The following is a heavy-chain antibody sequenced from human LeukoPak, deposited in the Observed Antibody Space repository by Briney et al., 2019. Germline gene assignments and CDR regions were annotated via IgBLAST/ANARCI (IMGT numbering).Heavy chain of an antibody. CDR1: GGSISSGGYY. V-gene: IGHV4-31*03. Sequence: PSETLSLTCTVSGGSISSGGYYWSWVRQHPGRGLEWIGYIYYSGSTYYNPSLKSRVTISVDTSKNQFSLKLSSVTAADTAVYYCARDLVVNWFDPWGQGTLVTVSS. D-gene: IGHD2-21*01. J-gene: IGHJ5*02. CDR2: IYYSGST. CDR3: ARDLVVNWFDP.